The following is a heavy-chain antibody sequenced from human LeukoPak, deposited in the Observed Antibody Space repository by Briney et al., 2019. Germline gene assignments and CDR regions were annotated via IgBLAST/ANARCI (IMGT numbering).Heavy chain of an antibody. CDR2: ISSSSSYI. J-gene: IGHJ4*02. Sequence: PRGSLRLSCAASGFTFSNYSINWVRQAPGKVLEWVSSISSSSSYIYYADSVKGRFTISRDNAKNSLYLQMNSLRAEDTAVYYCARWSMATNGYYFDYWGQGTLVTVSS. V-gene: IGHV3-21*01. D-gene: IGHD5-24*01. CDR3: ARWSMATNGYYFDY. CDR1: GFTFSNYS.